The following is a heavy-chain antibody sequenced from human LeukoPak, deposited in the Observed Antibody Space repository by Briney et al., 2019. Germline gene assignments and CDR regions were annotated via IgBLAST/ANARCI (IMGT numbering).Heavy chain of an antibody. CDR2: IYYSGNT. J-gene: IGHJ3*02. Sequence: KPSQTLSLTCSVSGASISGGGYYWNWIRQPPGKGLEWIGYIYYSGNTNYNPSLKSRVTISINTSKKQFSLKLSSVTAADTAVYFCARAKMVSCSDTRCHYDVFDMWGQGTMVSVSS. CDR3: ARAKMVSCSDTRCHYDVFDM. CDR1: GASISGGGYY. V-gene: IGHV4-61*08. D-gene: IGHD2-8*01.